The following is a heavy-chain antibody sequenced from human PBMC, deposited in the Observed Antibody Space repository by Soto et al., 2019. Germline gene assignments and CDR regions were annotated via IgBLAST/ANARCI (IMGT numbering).Heavy chain of an antibody. J-gene: IGHJ5*02. D-gene: IGHD2-21*01. CDR2: FFIGGNT. Sequence: SETLSLTCTVSGGSISSSTYYWGWMRQPPGKGLEWIASFFIGGNTYYNPSLKSRVTISVDTSKNQFSLKLSSVTAADTAMYYCARRAVVAVTGSLDNWLDPWGQGILVTVSS. CDR3: ARRAVVAVTGSLDNWLDP. V-gene: IGHV4-39*07. CDR1: GGSISSSTYY.